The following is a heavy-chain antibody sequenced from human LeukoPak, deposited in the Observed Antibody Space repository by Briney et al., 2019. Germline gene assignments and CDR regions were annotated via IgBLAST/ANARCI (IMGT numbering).Heavy chain of an antibody. CDR3: VRHSIAGYYYYLDV. J-gene: IGHJ6*03. Sequence: SETLSLTCAVSGYSISSGHYWGWIRQPPVKGLEWIGSGYHTGATYYNPSLESRVIISLDMSKNQISLKVTSVTAAGTAVHHCVRHSIAGYYYYLDVWGKGTTVTVSS. V-gene: IGHV4-38-2*01. CDR2: GYHTGAT. D-gene: IGHD2/OR15-2a*01. CDR1: GYSISSGHY.